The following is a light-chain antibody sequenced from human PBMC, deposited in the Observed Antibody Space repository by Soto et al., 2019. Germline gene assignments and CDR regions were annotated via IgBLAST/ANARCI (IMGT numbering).Light chain of an antibody. Sequence: DVVMTQSPLSLPVTLGQPASISCRTRQSLVYSDGNTYLNWFQQRPGQSPRRLIYKVSNRDSGVPDRFSGSGSGTDFTLKISRVEAEDVGVYYCMQGTHPFTFGQGTRLGL. V-gene: IGKV2-30*01. CDR2: KVS. J-gene: IGKJ5*01. CDR3: MQGTHPFT. CDR1: QSLVYSDGNTY.